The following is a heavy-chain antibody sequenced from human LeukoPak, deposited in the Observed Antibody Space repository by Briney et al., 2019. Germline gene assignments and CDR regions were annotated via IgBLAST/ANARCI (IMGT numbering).Heavy chain of an antibody. Sequence: PSETLSLTCTVSGGSLSSYYWSWIRQPPGEGLEWVGYIYYSGSTNYNPSLKRRVTISVDTSKNQFSLKLSSVTAADTAVYYWARKNYYDSSGYCDIWGQGTMVTVSS. CDR1: GGSLSSYY. CDR3: ARKNYYDSSGYCDI. D-gene: IGHD3-22*01. CDR2: IYYSGST. V-gene: IGHV4-59*12. J-gene: IGHJ3*02.